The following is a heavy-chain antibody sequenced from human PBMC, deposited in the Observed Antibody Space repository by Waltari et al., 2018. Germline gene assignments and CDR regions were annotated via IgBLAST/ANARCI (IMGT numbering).Heavy chain of an antibody. CDR3: ASHYSYGSHYYYYGMDV. CDR1: GFTFSSYW. D-gene: IGHD5-18*01. Sequence: EVQLVESGGGLVQPGGSLRLSCAASGFTFSSYWMSWVRQAPGKGLEWVANIKQDGSEKYYVDSVKGRFTISRDNAKNSLYLQMNSLRAEDTAVYYCASHYSYGSHYYYYGMDVWGQGTTVTVSS. J-gene: IGHJ6*02. CDR2: IKQDGSEK. V-gene: IGHV3-7*01.